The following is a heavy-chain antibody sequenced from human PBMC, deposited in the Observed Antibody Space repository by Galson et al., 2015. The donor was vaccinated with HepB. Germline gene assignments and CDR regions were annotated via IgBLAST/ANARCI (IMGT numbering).Heavy chain of an antibody. V-gene: IGHV4-59*01. CDR2: IDHTGRT. CDR1: GGSISGYY. Sequence: SETLSLTCTVSGGSISGYYWNWFRQPPGQELEWIGRIDHTGRTAYNPSLQSRVTISVDTSKTQYSLNLKSETAADTAVYYCARGRGNSWYLDSWSQGALVTVSS. CDR3: ARGRGNSWYLDS. J-gene: IGHJ4*02. D-gene: IGHD6-13*01.